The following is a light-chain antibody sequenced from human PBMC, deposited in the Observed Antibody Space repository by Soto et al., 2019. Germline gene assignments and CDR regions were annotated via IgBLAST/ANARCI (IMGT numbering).Light chain of an antibody. J-gene: IGKJ4*01. CDR1: QSVSDN. V-gene: IGKV3D-15*01. CDR3: QQYNNWPLT. Sequence: EIVMTRSPVTLSVSPGERATLSCRASQSVSDNLAWYQQKPGQAPRLLFYGASTRATDIPVRFSGSGSGTEFTLTISSLQSEDFAVYYCQQYNNWPLTFGGGTKVDIK. CDR2: GAS.